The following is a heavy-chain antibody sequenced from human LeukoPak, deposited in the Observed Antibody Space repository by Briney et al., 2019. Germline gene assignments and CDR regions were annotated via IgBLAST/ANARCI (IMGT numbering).Heavy chain of an antibody. CDR2: ISSSGSTI. D-gene: IGHD5-24*01. V-gene: IGHV3-11*04. Sequence: GGSLRLSCAASGFTFSDYYMSWIRQAPGKGLEWVSYISSSGSTIYYADSVKGRFTISRDNAKNSLYLQMNSLRAEDTAVYYCARVLLADGYREMAVVGYFDYWGQGTLVTVSS. J-gene: IGHJ4*02. CDR1: GFTFSDYY. CDR3: ARVLLADGYREMAVVGYFDY.